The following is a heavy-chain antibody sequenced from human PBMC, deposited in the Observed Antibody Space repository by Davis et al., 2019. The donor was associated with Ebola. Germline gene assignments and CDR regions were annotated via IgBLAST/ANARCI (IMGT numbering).Heavy chain of an antibody. CDR2: ITHTGST. CDR1: GFTFSAYS. CDR3: ASFTFGRGGY. J-gene: IGHJ4*02. Sequence: MPGGSLRLSCAASGFTFSAYSMIWFRQPPGKGLEWVGEITHTGSTSYNPSLKSRVSISVDTSKNQFSLKLTSVTAADTAVYYCASFTFGRGGYWGQGTLVNVSS. D-gene: IGHD3-16*01. V-gene: IGHV4-34*01.